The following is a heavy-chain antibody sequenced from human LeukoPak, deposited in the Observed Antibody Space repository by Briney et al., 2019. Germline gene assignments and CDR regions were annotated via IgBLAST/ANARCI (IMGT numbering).Heavy chain of an antibody. CDR3: ARIQGRSFDY. CDR1: GGSISSGTYY. D-gene: IGHD5-18*01. V-gene: IGHV4-61*02. J-gene: IGHJ4*02. Sequence: PSETLSLTCTVSGGSISSGTYYWSWIRQPAGKGLEWIGRIYSSGSANYNPSLKSRVTISLDTSKNQFSLQLSSVTAADTAVYYCARIQGRSFDYWGQGTLVTVSS. CDR2: IYSSGSA.